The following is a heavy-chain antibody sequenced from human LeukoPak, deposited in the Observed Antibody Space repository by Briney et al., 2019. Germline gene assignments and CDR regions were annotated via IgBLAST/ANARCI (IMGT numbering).Heavy chain of an antibody. CDR2: ISGSGGST. J-gene: IGHJ4*02. CDR3: AKAVSRRMITFGGDN. V-gene: IGHV3-23*01. Sequence: GGSLRLSCAGSGFTFINYWMTWVRQAPGKGLEWVSAISGSGGSTYYADSVKGRFTISRDNSKNTLYLQMNSLRAEDTAVYYCAKAVSRRMITFGGDNWGQGTLVTVSS. CDR1: GFTFINYW. D-gene: IGHD3-16*01.